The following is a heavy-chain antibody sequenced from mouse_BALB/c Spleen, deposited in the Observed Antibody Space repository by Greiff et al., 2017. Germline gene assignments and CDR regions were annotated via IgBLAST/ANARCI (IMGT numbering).Heavy chain of an antibody. V-gene: IGHV1-4*02. D-gene: IGHD3-1*01. CDR1: GYTFTSYT. J-gene: IGHJ2*01. Sequence: QVQLQQSAAELARPGASVKMSCKASGYTFTSYTMHWVKQRPGQGLEWIGYINPSSGYTEYNQKFKDKTTLTADKSSSTAYMQLSSLTSEDSAVYYCASAQLGSPFDYWGQGTTLTVSS. CDR2: INPSSGYT. CDR3: ASAQLGSPFDY.